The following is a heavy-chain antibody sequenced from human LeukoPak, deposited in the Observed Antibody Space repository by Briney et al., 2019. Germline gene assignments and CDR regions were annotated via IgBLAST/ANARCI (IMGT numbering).Heavy chain of an antibody. J-gene: IGHJ4*02. CDR3: AREGPMFDSGSYSKSLGF. D-gene: IGHD3-10*01. CDR2: INHSGST. V-gene: IGHV4-34*01. Sequence: SETLSLTCAVYGGSFSGYYWSWIRQPPGKGLEWIGEINHSGSTNYNPSLKSRVTISVDTSKNQFSLKLSSVTAADTAVYYCAREGPMFDSGSYSKSLGFWGQGILVTVSS. CDR1: GGSFSGYY.